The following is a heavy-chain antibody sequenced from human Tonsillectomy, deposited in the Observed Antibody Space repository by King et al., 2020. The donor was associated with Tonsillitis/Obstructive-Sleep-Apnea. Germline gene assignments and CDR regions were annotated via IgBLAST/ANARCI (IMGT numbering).Heavy chain of an antibody. V-gene: IGHV1-24*01. J-gene: IGHJ3*02. Sequence: QLVQSGAEVKKHGASVKVSCKVSAYSFTELSMHWVRQAPGKGLEWMGGVDPENGETICAQKFQGRVTMTDDASTDTAYMELSSLRSDDTAVYYCAVEAPHPARMRLLHSAFHIWGQGTMVAVSS. CDR2: VDPENGET. CDR1: AYSFTELS. D-gene: IGHD5-18*01. CDR3: AVEAPHPARMRLLHSAFHI.